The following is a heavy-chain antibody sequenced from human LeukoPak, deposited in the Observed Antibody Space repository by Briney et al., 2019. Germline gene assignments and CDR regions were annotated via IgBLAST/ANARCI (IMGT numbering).Heavy chain of an antibody. D-gene: IGHD2-2*01. CDR1: GGSISGYY. CDR3: ARDYGSTREFDY. CDR2: INISGST. V-gene: IGHV4-4*07. J-gene: IGHJ4*02. Sequence: SETLSLTCTVSGGSISGYYWSWIRQPAGKGLEWIERINISGSTNYNPSLKSRVTISVDKSRNQFSLKVSSVTAADTAVYYCARDYGSTREFDYWGQGTLVTVSS.